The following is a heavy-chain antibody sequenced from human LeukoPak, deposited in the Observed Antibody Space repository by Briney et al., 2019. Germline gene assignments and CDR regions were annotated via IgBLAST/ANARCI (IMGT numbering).Heavy chain of an antibody. CDR3: ARGVVIAPQTFDY. CDR2: IYYSGST. V-gene: IGHV4-59*12. Sequence: PSETLSLTCTVSGGSISSYYWSWIRQPPGKGLEWIGYIYYSGSTNYKPSLKSRVTISVDTSKNQFSLKLSSVTAADTAVYYCARGVVIAPQTFDYWGQGTLVTVSS. D-gene: IGHD2-21*01. J-gene: IGHJ4*02. CDR1: GGSISSYY.